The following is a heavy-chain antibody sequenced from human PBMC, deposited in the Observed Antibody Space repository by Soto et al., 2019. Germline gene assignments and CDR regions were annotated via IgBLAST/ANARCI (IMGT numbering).Heavy chain of an antibody. CDR2: IKQDGSEK. V-gene: IGHV3-7*01. Sequence: GGSLRLSCAASGFTFSSYWMSWVRQAPGKGLEWVANIKQDGSEKYYVDSVKGRFTISRDNAKNSLYLQMDSLRAEDTAVYYCARDFNSSSWYECLDLEQYYYYYYMDVWGKGTTVTVSS. CDR3: ARDFNSSSWYECLDLEQYYYYYYMDV. CDR1: GFTFSSYW. D-gene: IGHD6-13*01. J-gene: IGHJ6*03.